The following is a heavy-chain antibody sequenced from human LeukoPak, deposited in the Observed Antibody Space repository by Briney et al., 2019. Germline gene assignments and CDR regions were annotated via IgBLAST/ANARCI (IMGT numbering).Heavy chain of an antibody. Sequence: GGSLRLSCAASGFSVSSNYMSWVRQAPGKGLEWVSVLYSSGYTKYADSVKGRFSISRDNSENTLSLQMNSLRAEDTAVYYCAAKGNGYTGTYVFAHWGRGTLVTVSP. CDR2: LYSSGYT. J-gene: IGHJ4*02. CDR1: GFSVSSNY. CDR3: AAKGNGYTGTYVFAH. D-gene: IGHD5-12*01. V-gene: IGHV3-66*01.